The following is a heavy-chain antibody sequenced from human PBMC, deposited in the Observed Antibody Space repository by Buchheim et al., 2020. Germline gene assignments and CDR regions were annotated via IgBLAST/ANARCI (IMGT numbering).Heavy chain of an antibody. Sequence: EVQLVESGGGLVQPGGSLRLSCAASGFTFSSYWMSWVRQAPGKGLEWVANIKQDGSEKYYVDSVKGRFPISRDNAKNSMYLQMNSLRAEDTAVYYCAREREYDRSGYYYVWDYWGQGTL. D-gene: IGHD3-22*01. J-gene: IGHJ4*02. V-gene: IGHV3-7*01. CDR3: AREREYDRSGYYYVWDY. CDR1: GFTFSSYW. CDR2: IKQDGSEK.